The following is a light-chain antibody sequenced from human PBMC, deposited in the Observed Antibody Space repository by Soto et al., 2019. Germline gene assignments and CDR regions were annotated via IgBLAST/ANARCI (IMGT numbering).Light chain of an antibody. CDR2: GVS. Sequence: DIVLTQSPGTLFLSPGERATLSCRASQSVSSTSLAWYQQKPGQAPRLLIYGVSSRATGIPDRFSGSGSGTDFTLTINRLEPDDFAVYYCQQYGGSPLTFGGGTKVEIK. V-gene: IGKV3-20*01. CDR3: QQYGGSPLT. J-gene: IGKJ4*01. CDR1: QSVSSTS.